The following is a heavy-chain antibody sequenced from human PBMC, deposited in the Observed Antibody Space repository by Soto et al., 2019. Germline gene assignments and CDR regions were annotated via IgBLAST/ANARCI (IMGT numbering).Heavy chain of an antibody. CDR3: ATRDTGRVY. V-gene: IGHV4-4*02. D-gene: IGHD5-18*01. Sequence: QVQLQESGPGLVKPSGTLSLTCAVSGVSISSHDWWTWVRQPPGKGLEWIGESHQSGNTHYNSSLESRVTISLDKSKNQLSLQLTSVTVADTAVYYCATRDTGRVYWGQGTLVTVSS. CDR1: GVSISSHDW. CDR2: SHQSGNT. J-gene: IGHJ4*02.